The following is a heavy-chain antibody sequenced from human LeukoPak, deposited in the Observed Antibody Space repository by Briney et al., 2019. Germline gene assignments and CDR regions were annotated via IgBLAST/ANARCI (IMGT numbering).Heavy chain of an antibody. CDR3: AKAPRNSSTMLDY. J-gene: IGHJ4*02. Sequence: ASVTVSCTASVYTFTSHWIQWVRQAPGQGLEWLGLINPSDGSIAYAHRFQGRVTMTRVTSTSIVYMDLSSLRSEDAAVYYCAKAPRNSSTMLDYWGQGTLLTVSS. CDR2: INPSDGSI. CDR1: VYTFTSHW. D-gene: IGHD6-13*01. V-gene: IGHV1-46*01.